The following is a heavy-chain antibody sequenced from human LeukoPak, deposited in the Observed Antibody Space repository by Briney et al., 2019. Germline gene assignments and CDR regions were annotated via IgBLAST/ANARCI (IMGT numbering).Heavy chain of an antibody. D-gene: IGHD2-21*02. CDR2: MSYDGSNK. CDR1: GFXFSSYG. CDR3: AKVIGTGYCGGDCYLDY. J-gene: IGHJ4*02. V-gene: IGHV3-30*18. Sequence: PGRSLRLSCEASGFXFSSYGIHWVRQAPGKGLEWVAVMSYDGSNKYYADSVKGRFTISRDNSKNTLYLQMNSLRAEDTAVYYCAKVIGTGYCGGDCYLDYWGQGTLVTVSS.